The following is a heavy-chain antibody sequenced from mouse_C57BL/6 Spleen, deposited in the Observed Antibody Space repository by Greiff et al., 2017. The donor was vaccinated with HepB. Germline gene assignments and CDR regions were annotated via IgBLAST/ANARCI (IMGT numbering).Heavy chain of an antibody. V-gene: IGHV1-61*01. CDR3: ARSGFITTVVATFWYFDV. Sequence: VQLQQPGAELVRPGSSVKLSCKASGYTFTSYWMDWVKQRPGQGLEWIGNIYSSDSETHYNQKFKDKATLTVDKSSSTAYMQLSSLTSEDSAVYYCARSGFITTVVATFWYFDVWGTGTTVTVSS. CDR1: GYTFTSYW. CDR2: IYSSDSET. J-gene: IGHJ1*03. D-gene: IGHD1-1*01.